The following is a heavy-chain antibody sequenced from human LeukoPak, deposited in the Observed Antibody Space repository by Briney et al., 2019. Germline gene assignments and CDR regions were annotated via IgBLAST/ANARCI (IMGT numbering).Heavy chain of an antibody. Sequence: GGSLTLSCAASGFTFSSYAMIWVRQAPGKGLEWVSAISGSGGSTYYADSVKGRFTISRDNSKNTLYLQMNSLRAEDTAVYHGALAKGSGLMAYWGQGTLVTVSS. J-gene: IGHJ4*02. D-gene: IGHD3-10*01. CDR1: GFTFSSYA. V-gene: IGHV3-23*01. CDR3: ALAKGSGLMAY. CDR2: ISGSGGST.